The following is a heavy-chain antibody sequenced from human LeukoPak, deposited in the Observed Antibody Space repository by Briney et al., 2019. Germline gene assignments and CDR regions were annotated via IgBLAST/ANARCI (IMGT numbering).Heavy chain of an antibody. V-gene: IGHV3-48*03. CDR2: IIGTGSTK. J-gene: IGHJ3*02. CDR1: GITLSSYE. CDR3: AREFLDAFDI. Sequence: QSGGSLRLSCAASGITLSSYEMNRVRQAPGKGLEWVSYIIGTGSTKYYADSVKGRFTISRDNAKNSVYLQMNSLRAEDTAVYYCAREFLDAFDIWGQGTMVTVSS.